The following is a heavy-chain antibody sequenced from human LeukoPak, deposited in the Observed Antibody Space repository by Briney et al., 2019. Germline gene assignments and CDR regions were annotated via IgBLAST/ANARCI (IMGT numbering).Heavy chain of an antibody. J-gene: IGHJ6*03. CDR2: IRYDGSNK. CDR3: AKVGAAGTWDYYYMDV. Sequence: GGSLRLSCAASGFTFSSYDMHWVRQAPGKGLEWVAFIRYDGSNKYYADSVKGRFTISRDNSKNTLYLQMNSLRAEDTAVYYCAKVGAAGTWDYYYMDVWGKGTTVTVSS. D-gene: IGHD6-13*01. CDR1: GFTFSSYD. V-gene: IGHV3-30*02.